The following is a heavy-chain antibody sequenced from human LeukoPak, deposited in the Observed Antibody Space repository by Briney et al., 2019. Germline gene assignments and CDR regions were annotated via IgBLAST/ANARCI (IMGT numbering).Heavy chain of an antibody. V-gene: IGHV3-21*01. CDR3: ARGPPFDY. CDR1: GFTFSRYS. J-gene: IGHJ4*02. CDR2: INSNSYM. Sequence: GGSLRLSCAASGFTFSRYSMNWVRQAPGKGLEWVSSINSNSYMYYADSVKGRFTISRDNAKNSLYLQMNSLRAEDTAVYYCARGPPFDYWGQGTLVTVSS.